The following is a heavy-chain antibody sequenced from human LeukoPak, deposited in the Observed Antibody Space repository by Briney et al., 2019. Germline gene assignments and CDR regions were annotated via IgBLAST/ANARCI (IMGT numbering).Heavy chain of an antibody. CDR3: ARGGSCSGGNCKYTRKEIDY. J-gene: IGHJ4*02. CDR1: GFSFSFYW. Sequence: GGSLRLSCAASGFSFSFYWMHWVRQAPGKGPVWVSRIKTDGSIADYADSVKGRFTISRDNAKNTLYLQMNSLRAEDTAVYYCARGGSCSGGNCKYTRKEIDYWGQGTLVTVSS. D-gene: IGHD2-15*01. V-gene: IGHV3-74*01. CDR2: IKTDGSIA.